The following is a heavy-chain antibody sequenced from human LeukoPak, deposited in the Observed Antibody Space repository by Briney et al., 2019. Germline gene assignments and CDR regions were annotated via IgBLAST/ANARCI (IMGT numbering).Heavy chain of an antibody. Sequence: GGSLRLSCAASGFTFSSFWMTWVRQAPGKGLEWVANIKEDGSQKYYVDSVKGRFTISRDNAKNSLFLQTNSLRVDDTAVYYCARDSGWFRFDYWGQGTLVTVSS. D-gene: IGHD6-13*01. CDR2: IKEDGSQK. V-gene: IGHV3-7*03. CDR1: GFTFSSFW. J-gene: IGHJ4*02. CDR3: ARDSGWFRFDY.